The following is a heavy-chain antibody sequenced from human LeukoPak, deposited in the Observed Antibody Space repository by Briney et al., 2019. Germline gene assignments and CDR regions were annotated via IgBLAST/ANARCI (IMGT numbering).Heavy chain of an antibody. CDR3: ARTRWLQFYYFDY. D-gene: IGHD5-24*01. CDR2: ISGSGGST. Sequence: PGGSLRLSCAASGFTFSSYWMSWVRQAPGKGLEWVSAISGSGGSTYYADSVKGRFTISRDNSKNTLYLQINSLRAEDTAVYYCARTRWLQFYYFDYWGQGTLVTVSS. CDR1: GFTFSSYW. J-gene: IGHJ4*02. V-gene: IGHV3-23*01.